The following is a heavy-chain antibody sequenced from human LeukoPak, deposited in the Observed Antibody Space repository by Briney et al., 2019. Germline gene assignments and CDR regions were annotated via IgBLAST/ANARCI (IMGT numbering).Heavy chain of an antibody. Sequence: ASVKVSCTPSGGTFSSYAISSVRQAPRQGREWMGRIFPILGIANYAQTFQGRVTITAEKSTSTAYRELSSLRSDDTAVYYCARVFLRIAAAGTYYYYGMDVWGQGTTVTVSS. CDR1: GGTFSSYA. CDR2: IFPILGIA. D-gene: IGHD6-13*01. CDR3: ARVFLRIAAAGTYYYYGMDV. J-gene: IGHJ6*02. V-gene: IGHV1-69*04.